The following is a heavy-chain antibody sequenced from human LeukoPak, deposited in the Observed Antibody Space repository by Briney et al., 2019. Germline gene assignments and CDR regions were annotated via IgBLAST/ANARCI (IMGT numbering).Heavy chain of an antibody. V-gene: IGHV1-18*01. Sequence: ASVKVSCKAYGYTFMSHGISWVRQAPGQGLEWMGWISGSSSNTNYAQRLQGRVTMTTDTSTTTAYMELRSLRSDDTAVYYCARATGTWGHDGFDIWGQGTMVTVSS. CDR2: ISGSSSNT. D-gene: IGHD3-16*01. CDR1: GYTFMSHG. J-gene: IGHJ3*02. CDR3: ARATGTWGHDGFDI.